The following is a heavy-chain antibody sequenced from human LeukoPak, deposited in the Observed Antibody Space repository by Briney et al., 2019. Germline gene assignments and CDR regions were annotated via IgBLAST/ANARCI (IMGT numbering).Heavy chain of an antibody. CDR2: ISSSSSYI. D-gene: IGHD1-14*01. Sequence: GGSLRLSCAASGFTFSSYGMHWVRQAPGKGLEWVSSISSSSSYIYYADSVKGRFTISRDNAKNSLYLQMNSLRAEDTAVYYCARDVEPLHRAHLFDYWGQGTLVTVSS. CDR1: GFTFSSYG. CDR3: ARDVEPLHRAHLFDY. J-gene: IGHJ4*02. V-gene: IGHV3-21*01.